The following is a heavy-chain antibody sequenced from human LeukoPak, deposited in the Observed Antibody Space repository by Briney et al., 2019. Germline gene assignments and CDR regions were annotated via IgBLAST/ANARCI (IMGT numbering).Heavy chain of an antibody. CDR1: GFTFSSYN. CDR2: ISRSSNTI. D-gene: IGHD4-17*01. Sequence: GGSLRLSCAASGFTFSSYNMNWVRQAPGKGLEWVSYISRSSNTIYYTDSVKGRFTISRGNARNSLYLQMNSLRAEDTAVYYCARGLDYAEDYWGQGTLVTVSS. CDR3: ARGLDYAEDY. V-gene: IGHV3-48*01. J-gene: IGHJ4*02.